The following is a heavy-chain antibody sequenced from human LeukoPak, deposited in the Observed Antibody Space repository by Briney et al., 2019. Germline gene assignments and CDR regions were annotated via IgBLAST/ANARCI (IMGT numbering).Heavy chain of an antibody. V-gene: IGHV3-20*04. CDR2: INWNGGST. CDR3: ARDQGDIGALTGMDV. J-gene: IGHJ6*03. D-gene: IGHD7-27*01. CDR1: GFTFDDYG. Sequence: SGGSLRLSCAASGFTFDDYGMSWVRQAPGKGLEWVSGINWNGGSTGYADSVKGRFTISRDNAKNSLYLQMNSLRAEDTALYYCARDQGDIGALTGMDVWGKGTTVTVSS.